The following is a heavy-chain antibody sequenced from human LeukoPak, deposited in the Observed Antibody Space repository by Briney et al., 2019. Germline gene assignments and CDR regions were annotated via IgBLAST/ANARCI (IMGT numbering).Heavy chain of an antibody. J-gene: IGHJ4*02. D-gene: IGHD4-11*01. Sequence: PGGSLRLSCAASGFTFSSYGMHWVRQAPGKGLVWVSRINSDESITTYADSVKGRFTISRDNAKNTLYLQMNSLRAKDTAVYYCARGLVPGFLDYWGQGTPVTVSS. CDR1: GFTFSSYG. V-gene: IGHV3-74*01. CDR3: ARGLVPGFLDY. CDR2: INSDESIT.